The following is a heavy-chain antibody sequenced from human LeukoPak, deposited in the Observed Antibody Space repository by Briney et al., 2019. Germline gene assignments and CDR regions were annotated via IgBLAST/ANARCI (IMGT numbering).Heavy chain of an antibody. V-gene: IGHV4-39*07. Sequence: SETLSLTCTVSGGSISSSSYYWGWIRQPPGKGLEWIGNIYSSGSTYYNPSLKSRVTISVDTSKNQFSLKLSSVTAADTAVYYYARAGGYSFGLLFHFDYWGQGTLVTVSS. CDR2: IYSSGST. D-gene: IGHD5-18*01. CDR1: GGSISSSSYY. CDR3: ARAGGYSFGLLFHFDY. J-gene: IGHJ4*02.